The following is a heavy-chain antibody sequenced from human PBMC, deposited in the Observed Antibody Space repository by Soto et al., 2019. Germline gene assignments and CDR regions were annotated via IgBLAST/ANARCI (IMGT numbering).Heavy chain of an antibody. CDR1: GFTFSRDA. D-gene: IGHD2-15*01. CDR2: ITYDELDKFK. V-gene: IGHV3-30*04. Sequence: QVQLVESGGGVVQPGRSLRLSCAAAGFTFSRDAMHWVRQATGKGLEWVAVITYDELDKFKWYAESVEGRFTISRANSKSLLYLEMNSLRLADPAVYYCVKDRGGCWTFDSWGQGTLVTVSS. J-gene: IGHJ4*02. CDR3: VKDRGGCWTFDS.